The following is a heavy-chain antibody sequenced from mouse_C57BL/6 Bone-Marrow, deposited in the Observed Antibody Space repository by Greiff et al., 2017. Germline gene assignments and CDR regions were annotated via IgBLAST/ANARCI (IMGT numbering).Heavy chain of an antibody. V-gene: IGHV7-3*01. CDR3: ARTAVVADWYFDV. J-gene: IGHJ1*03. CDR2: IRNKANGYTT. D-gene: IGHD1-1*01. Sequence: EVKVVESGGGLVQPGGSLSLSCAASGFTFTDYYMSWVRQPPGKALEWLGFIRNKANGYTTEYSASVKGRFTFSRANSQSILYLQMNAMRADDSATYYCARTAVVADWYFDVWGTGTTVTVSS. CDR1: GFTFTDYY.